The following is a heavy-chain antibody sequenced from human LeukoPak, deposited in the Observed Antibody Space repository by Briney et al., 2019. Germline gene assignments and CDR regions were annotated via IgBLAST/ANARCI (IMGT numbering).Heavy chain of an antibody. CDR2: INDSGST. Sequence: SETLSLTCAVYGGSFSGYYWSWIRQPPGKGLEWIGEINDSGSTNYNPSLKSRVTISVDTSKNQLSLKLSSVTAADTAVYYCARGDSSGWSDYWGQGTLVTVSS. CDR1: GGSFSGYY. D-gene: IGHD6-19*01. V-gene: IGHV4-34*01. CDR3: ARGDSSGWSDY. J-gene: IGHJ4*02.